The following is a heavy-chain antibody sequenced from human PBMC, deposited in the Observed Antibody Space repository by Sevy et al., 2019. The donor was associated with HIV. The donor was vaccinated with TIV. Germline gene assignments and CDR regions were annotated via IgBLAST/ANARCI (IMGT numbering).Heavy chain of an antibody. V-gene: IGHV3-33*01. CDR3: ARDPTDKGMDV. CDR1: GFTFSRYG. CDR2: IWYDGSRK. D-gene: IGHD4-4*01. J-gene: IGHJ6*02. Sequence: GSLRLSWAASGFTFSRYGMQWVRQAPGKGLEWVAVIWYDGSRKYYADSVKGRFTISRDNSKNTLYLQMNSLRAEDTAVYYCARDPTDKGMDVWGQGTTVTVSS.